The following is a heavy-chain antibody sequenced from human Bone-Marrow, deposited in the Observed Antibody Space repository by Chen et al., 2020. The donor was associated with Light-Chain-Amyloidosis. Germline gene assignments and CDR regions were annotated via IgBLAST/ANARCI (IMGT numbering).Heavy chain of an antibody. CDR3: TRKGGYFDF. CDR2: FIGSTVST. V-gene: IGHV3-23*04. CDR1: GFNFSSFG. J-gene: IGHJ4*02. D-gene: IGHD3-10*01. Sequence: EVQLVESGGGLVQPGGSLRLSCATDGFNFSSFGMSWVRQAPGKGLELVSTFIGSTVSTYYAGAVKGRFIISRDNSKSTLYLQMNSLRAGDTAVYFCTRKGGYFDFWGQGSLVTVSS.